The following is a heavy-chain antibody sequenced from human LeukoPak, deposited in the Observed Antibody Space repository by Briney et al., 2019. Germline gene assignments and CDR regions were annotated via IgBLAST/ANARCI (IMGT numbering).Heavy chain of an antibody. V-gene: IGHV1-46*01. J-gene: IGHJ4*02. CDR3: AREATVVSVGTAGIYFDY. CDR2: INPSGGST. D-gene: IGHD1-1*01. Sequence: ASVKVSCKASGYTFTSYYMHWVRQAPGQGLEWMGIINPSGGSTSYAQKFQARVTMTRDTSISTAYMELDSLTSDDTAIYYCAREATVVSVGTAGIYFDYWGQGTLVTVSS. CDR1: GYTFTSYY.